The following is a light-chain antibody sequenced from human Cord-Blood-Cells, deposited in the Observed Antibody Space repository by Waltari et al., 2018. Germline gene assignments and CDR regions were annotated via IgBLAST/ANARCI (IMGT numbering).Light chain of an antibody. CDR2: AAS. Sequence: EIQMTQSPSSLSASVGDRVTIPSRASQGISSYLNWYQQKPGIAPKLLIYAASSLQSGVPSRFSGSGSGTDVTLTISSLQPEDFATYYCQQSYSTPYTFGQGTKLGSK. CDR3: QQSYSTPYT. CDR1: QGISSY. J-gene: IGKJ2*01. V-gene: IGKV1-39*01.